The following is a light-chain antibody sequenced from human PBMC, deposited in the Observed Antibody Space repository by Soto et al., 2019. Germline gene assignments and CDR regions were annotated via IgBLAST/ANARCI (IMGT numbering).Light chain of an antibody. V-gene: IGLV2-8*01. Sequence: QSVLTQPPSASGSPGQSVTISCTGTSSDVGGYNYVSWYQQHPGKAPKLMIYDVSKRPSGVPDRFSGSKSGNTASLTVSGLQDEDEADYYCSSYAGSNNFVFGGGTKLTVL. CDR1: SSDVGGYNY. CDR3: SSYAGSNNFV. CDR2: DVS. J-gene: IGLJ3*02.